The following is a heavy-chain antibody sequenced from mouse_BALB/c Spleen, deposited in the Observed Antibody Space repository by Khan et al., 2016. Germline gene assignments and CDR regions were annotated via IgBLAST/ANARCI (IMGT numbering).Heavy chain of an antibody. Sequence: EVQLIESGPGLVKPSQSLSLTCTVTGYSITSDYAWNWIRQFPGNKLEWMGYISYSGSTSYNPSLKSRISITRDTSKNQFFLQLNSVTTEDTATYYGARGGYYSYWGQGTTLTVSS. D-gene: IGHD2-3*01. CDR1: GYSITSDYA. J-gene: IGHJ2*01. V-gene: IGHV3-2*02. CDR3: ARGGYYSY. CDR2: ISYSGST.